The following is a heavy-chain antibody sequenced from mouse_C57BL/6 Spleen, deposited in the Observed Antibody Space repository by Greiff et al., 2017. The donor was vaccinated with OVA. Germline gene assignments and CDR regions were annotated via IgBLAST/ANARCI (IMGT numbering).Heavy chain of an antibody. Sequence: VQLQQSDAELVKPGASVKISCKVSGYTFTDHTIHWMKQRPEQGLEWIGYIYPRDGSTKYNEKFKGKATLTADKSSSTAYMQLNSLTAEDSAVYFCAREGLERDSSGYIYYFDYWGQGTTLTVSS. V-gene: IGHV1-78*01. J-gene: IGHJ2*01. CDR1: GYTFTDHT. D-gene: IGHD3-2*02. CDR3: AREGLERDSSGYIYYFDY. CDR2: IYPRDGST.